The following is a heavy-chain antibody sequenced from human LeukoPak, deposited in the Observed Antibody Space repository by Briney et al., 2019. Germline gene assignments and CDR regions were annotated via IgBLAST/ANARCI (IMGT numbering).Heavy chain of an antibody. J-gene: IGHJ4*02. CDR3: AKGIQWELPFDY. D-gene: IGHD1-26*01. CDR2: ISISGGST. V-gene: IGHV3-23*01. CDR1: GFTFGSYA. Sequence: GGSLRLSCAAPGFTFGSYAMSWVRQAPGKGLEWVSAISISGGSTYYADSVRGRFTISRDKSKNTLYLQMDSLRAEDTAVYYCAKGIQWELPFDYWGQGTLVTVSS.